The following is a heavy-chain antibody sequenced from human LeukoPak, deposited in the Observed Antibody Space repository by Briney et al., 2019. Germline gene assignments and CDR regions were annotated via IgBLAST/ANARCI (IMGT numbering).Heavy chain of an antibody. CDR2: MYTRGST. CDR1: GDSISSGTYY. Sequence: PSQTLALTCTVSGDSISSGTYYGIWIRQPAGKGLGWIGRMYTRGSTNYNPSLKSRVTISVDTSQNPLSLKQSAVTAADTAVFFCARQPGSRAAAGYWYFALWGRGTLVTVSP. J-gene: IGHJ2*01. CDR3: ARQPGSRAAAGYWYFAL. V-gene: IGHV4-61*02. D-gene: IGHD6-13*01.